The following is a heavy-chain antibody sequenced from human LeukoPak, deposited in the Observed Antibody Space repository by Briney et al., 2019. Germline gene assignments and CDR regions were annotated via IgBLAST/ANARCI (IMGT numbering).Heavy chain of an antibody. Sequence: PGGSLRLSCAASGFTFSTYSMNWVRQAPGKGLEWLSYISSDSGTIYYADSVKGRFTISRDNAKNSVFLQMNSLRGEDTAVYYCARLLWFGEIGWFDPWGQGTLVTVSS. J-gene: IGHJ5*02. V-gene: IGHV3-48*01. CDR3: ARLLWFGEIGWFDP. CDR1: GFTFSTYS. D-gene: IGHD3-10*01. CDR2: ISSDSGTI.